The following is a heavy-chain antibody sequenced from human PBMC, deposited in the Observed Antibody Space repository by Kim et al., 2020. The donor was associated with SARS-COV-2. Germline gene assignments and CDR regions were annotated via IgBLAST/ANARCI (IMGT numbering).Heavy chain of an antibody. J-gene: IGHJ3*02. D-gene: IGHD6-19*01. CDR3: ARRGDSGRAFDI. V-gene: IGHV4-39*02. CDR2: IRPSGST. Sequence: SETLSLTCNVSGGSISSTTYYWGWIRQPPGKGLEWIGSIRPSGSTYYNSSLRSRVTISVDTSKNHFSLKLDSLTAADTAVYYCARRGDSGRAFDIWGHGT. CDR1: GGSISSTTYY.